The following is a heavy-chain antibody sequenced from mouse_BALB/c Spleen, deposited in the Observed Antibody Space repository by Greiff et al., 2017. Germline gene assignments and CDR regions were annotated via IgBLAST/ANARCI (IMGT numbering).Heavy chain of an antibody. V-gene: IGHV5-6-5*01. Sequence: EVQGVESGGGLVKPGGSLKLSCAASGFTFSSYAMSWVRQTPEKRLEWVASISSGGSTYYPDSAKGRFTISRDNARNILYLQMSSLRSEDTAMYYCARGSYYFDYWGQGTTLTVSS. CDR3: ARGSYYFDY. CDR2: ISSGGST. J-gene: IGHJ2*01. CDR1: GFTFSSYA.